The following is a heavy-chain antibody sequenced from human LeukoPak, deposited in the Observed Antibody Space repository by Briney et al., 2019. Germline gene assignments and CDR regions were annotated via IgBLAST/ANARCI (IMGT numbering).Heavy chain of an antibody. Sequence: ASVKVSCKASGYTFTNYGINWVRQATEQGFEWMGWMNPNSGDTGYAQKFQGRGSMTRDTSISTAYIELSSLRSEDTAVYYCARMEVDGNCRRTNCPNLFDPWGQGTLVTVSS. CDR3: ARMEVDGNCRRTNCPNLFDP. D-gene: IGHD2-2*01. V-gene: IGHV1-8*01. CDR2: MNPNSGDT. J-gene: IGHJ5*02. CDR1: GYTFTNYG.